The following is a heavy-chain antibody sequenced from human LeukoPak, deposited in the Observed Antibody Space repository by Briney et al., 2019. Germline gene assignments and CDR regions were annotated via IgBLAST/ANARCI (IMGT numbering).Heavy chain of an antibody. D-gene: IGHD6-19*01. J-gene: IGHJ4*02. CDR3: ARGVRRLVPFDY. CDR2: ISSSGSTI. Sequence: GGSLRLSCAASGFTFSSYAMSWVRQAPGKGLEWVSAISSSGSTIYYADSVKGRFTISRDNAKNSLYLQMNSLRAEDTAVYYCARGVRRLVPFDYWGQGTLVIVSS. CDR1: GFTFSSYA. V-gene: IGHV3-21*04.